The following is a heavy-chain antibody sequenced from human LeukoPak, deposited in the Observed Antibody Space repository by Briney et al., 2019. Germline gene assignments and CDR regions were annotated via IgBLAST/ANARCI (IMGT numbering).Heavy chain of an antibody. D-gene: IGHD1-14*01. Sequence: SETLSLTCAVYGGSFSGYYWSWIRQPPGKGLEWIGEINHSGSTNYNPSLKSRVTISVDTSKNQFSLKLSSVTAADTAVYYCARHLLTNQGPGAFDYWGQGTLVTVSS. CDR1: GGSFSGYY. V-gene: IGHV4-34*01. CDR3: ARHLLTNQGPGAFDY. J-gene: IGHJ4*02. CDR2: INHSGST.